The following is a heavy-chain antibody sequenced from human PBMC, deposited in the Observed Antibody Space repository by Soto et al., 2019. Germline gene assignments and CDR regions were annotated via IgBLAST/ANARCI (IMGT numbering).Heavy chain of an antibody. D-gene: IGHD6-13*01. Sequence: PGGSLRLSCSASGFTFSSYWMHWVRQAPGKGLVWVSRINSDGSSTSYADSVKGRFTISRDNAKNTLYLQMNSLRAEDTAVYYCARSLAAANEHYYYYGMDVWGQGTTVTVS. CDR2: INSDGSST. V-gene: IGHV3-74*01. CDR1: GFTFSSYW. CDR3: ARSLAAANEHYYYYGMDV. J-gene: IGHJ6*02.